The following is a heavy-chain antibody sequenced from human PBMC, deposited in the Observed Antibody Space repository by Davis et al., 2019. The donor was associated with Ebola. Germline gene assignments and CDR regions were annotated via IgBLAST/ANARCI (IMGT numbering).Heavy chain of an antibody. CDR3: AKPRQRGYSYGLFDY. Sequence: PSETLSLTCAVSGDSISSSNWWSWVRQSPGKGLEWVSAISGSGGSTYYADSVKGRFTISRDNSKNTLYLQMNSLRAEDTAVYYCAKPRQRGYSYGLFDYWGQGTLVTVSS. D-gene: IGHD5-18*01. CDR1: GDSISSSN. J-gene: IGHJ4*02. CDR2: ISGSGGST. V-gene: IGHV3-23*01.